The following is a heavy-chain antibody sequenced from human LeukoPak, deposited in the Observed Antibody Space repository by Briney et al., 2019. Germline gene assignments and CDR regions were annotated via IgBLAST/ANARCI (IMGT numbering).Heavy chain of an antibody. V-gene: IGHV1-18*01. CDR2: ISAYNTNT. J-gene: IGHJ5*02. CDR3: ARDNYGDKNWFDP. D-gene: IGHD4-17*01. Sequence: ASVKVSCKASGYTFTSYGINWVRQAPGQGPEWMGWISAYNTNTNYAQSLQGRVTMTTDTSTSTAYMELRSLRSDDTAVYYCARDNYGDKNWFDPWGQETLVTVSS. CDR1: GYTFTSYG.